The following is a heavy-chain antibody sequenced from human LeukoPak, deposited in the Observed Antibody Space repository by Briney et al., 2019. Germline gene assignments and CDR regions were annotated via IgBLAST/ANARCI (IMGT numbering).Heavy chain of an antibody. CDR3: AKASNRDYSKGRGPGGGFYYYYYMDV. CDR2: ISGSGSGT. CDR1: GFTFSTYA. J-gene: IGHJ6*03. Sequence: GGSLRLSCAASGFTFSTYAMTWVRQAPGKGLEWVSSISGSGSGTYYPDSVKGRFTISRDNSKNTLYLQMNSLRAEDTAVYYCAKASNRDYSKGRGPGGGFYYYYYMDVWGKGTTVTVSS. D-gene: IGHD4-11*01. V-gene: IGHV3-23*01.